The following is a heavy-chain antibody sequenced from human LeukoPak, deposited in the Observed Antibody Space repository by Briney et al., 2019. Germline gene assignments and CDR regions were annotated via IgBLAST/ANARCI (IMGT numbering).Heavy chain of an antibody. V-gene: IGHV3-74*01. Sequence: GGSLRLSCAASGFTFSSYWMHWVRQAPGKGLVWVSRINSDGSSTSYADSVKGRFTISRDNAKNTLYLQMNSLRAEDTAVYYCAKVKGQWLAQYYFDYWGQGTLVTVSS. CDR1: GFTFSSYW. J-gene: IGHJ4*02. CDR3: AKVKGQWLAQYYFDY. D-gene: IGHD6-19*01. CDR2: INSDGSST.